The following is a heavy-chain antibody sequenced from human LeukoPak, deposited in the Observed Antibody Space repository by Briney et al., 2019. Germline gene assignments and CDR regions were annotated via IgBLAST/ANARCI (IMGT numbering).Heavy chain of an antibody. Sequence: GASVKVSCKASGYTFTGYYMHWVRQAPGQGLEWMGWINPNSGGTNYAQKFQGRVTMTRDTSISTAYMELSRLRSDDTAVYYCARARTEGTVTPNWFDPWGQGTLVTVSS. J-gene: IGHJ5*02. CDR3: ARARTEGTVTPNWFDP. V-gene: IGHV1-2*02. CDR1: GYTFTGYY. D-gene: IGHD4-17*01. CDR2: INPNSGGT.